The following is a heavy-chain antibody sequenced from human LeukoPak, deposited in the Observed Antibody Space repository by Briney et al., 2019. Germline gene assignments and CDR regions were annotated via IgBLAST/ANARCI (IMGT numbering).Heavy chain of an antibody. J-gene: IGHJ4*02. D-gene: IGHD2-15*01. CDR1: GDSINSNY. Sequence: SETLSLTCSVSGDSINSNYWSWMRQPPGEGLEWFGYIYYGGNTNYNPSLKSRVSMSVDTTKNQFSLNLSSVTAADTAVYHCARLLAGCPGGRCRAHFDYWGQGTLVTVSS. CDR2: IYYGGNT. CDR3: ARLLAGCPGGRCRAHFDY. V-gene: IGHV4-59*01.